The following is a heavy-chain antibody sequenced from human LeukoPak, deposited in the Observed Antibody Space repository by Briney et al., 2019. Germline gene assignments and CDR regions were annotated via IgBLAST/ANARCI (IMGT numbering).Heavy chain of an antibody. CDR3: GKGSRTPDY. D-gene: IGHD3-10*01. J-gene: IGHJ4*02. CDR1: GLIFSSYS. V-gene: IGHV3-23*01. Sequence: GGSLRLSCAASGLIFSSYSMSWVRQALGMGLKCVSVISESGAVTYYADSVKGRFTLSRDNSKNTLYLQMNSLRAEDTAVYYCGKGSRTPDYWGQGTLVTVSS. CDR2: ISESGAVT.